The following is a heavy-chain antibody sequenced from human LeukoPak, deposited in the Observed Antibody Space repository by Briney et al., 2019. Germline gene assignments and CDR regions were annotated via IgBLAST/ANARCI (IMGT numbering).Heavy chain of an antibody. CDR3: ATLGGGGVYYFDY. CDR1: GFTFSSYG. J-gene: IGHJ4*02. V-gene: IGHV3-30*03. CDR2: ISYDGSNK. D-gene: IGHD3-3*01. Sequence: QPGGSLRLSCAASGFTFSSYGMHWVRQAPGKGLEWVAVISYDGSNKYYADSVKGRFTISRDNSKNTLYLQMNSLRAEDTAVYYCATLGGGGVYYFDYWGQGTLVTVSS.